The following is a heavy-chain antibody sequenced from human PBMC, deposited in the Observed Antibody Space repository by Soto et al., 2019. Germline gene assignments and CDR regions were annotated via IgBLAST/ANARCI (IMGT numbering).Heavy chain of an antibody. CDR2: VNWNGGST. D-gene: IGHD1-26*01. V-gene: IGHV3-20*04. J-gene: IGHJ4*02. CDR1: GFTFDDYG. CDR3: VRGASLNFDY. Sequence: EVQLVESGGGVLRPGGSLRLSCAASGFTFDDYGMSWARQARGKGLEWVSGVNWNGGSTGYADSVKGRFTISRDNAKNSLYLQMNSLRAEDTAFYYCVRGASLNFDYWGQGTLVNVSS.